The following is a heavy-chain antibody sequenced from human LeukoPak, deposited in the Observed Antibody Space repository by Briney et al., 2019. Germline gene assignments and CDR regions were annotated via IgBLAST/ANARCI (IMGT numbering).Heavy chain of an antibody. D-gene: IGHD5-18*01. Sequence: ASVKVSCKASGYTFTGYYMHWVRQAPGQGLEWMGWINPNSGGTNYAQKFQGRVTMTRDTSISTAYMELSRLRSDDTAVYYCARRERGYSYGLYYSDYWGQGTLVTVSS. J-gene: IGHJ4*02. CDR2: INPNSGGT. V-gene: IGHV1-2*02. CDR3: ARRERGYSYGLYYSDY. CDR1: GYTFTGYY.